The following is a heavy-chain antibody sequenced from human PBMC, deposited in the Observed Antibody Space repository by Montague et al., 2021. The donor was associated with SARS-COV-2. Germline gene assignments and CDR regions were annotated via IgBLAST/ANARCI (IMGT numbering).Heavy chain of an antibody. J-gene: IGHJ2*01. Sequence: SETLSLTCTVSGGSINDHYRSWTRQSPGKGLEWIGYIFSNGKTNYNPSLKSRVTLSADASRNEFSLKLDSVTAADTAVYFCARRGYYDSAGYHWHLDLWGRGMLVTVSS. CDR2: IFSNGKT. CDR3: ARRGYYDSAGYHWHLDL. V-gene: IGHV4-4*09. CDR1: GGSINDHY. D-gene: IGHD3-22*01.